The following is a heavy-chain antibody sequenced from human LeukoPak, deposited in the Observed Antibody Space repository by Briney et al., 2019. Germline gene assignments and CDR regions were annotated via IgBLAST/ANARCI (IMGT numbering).Heavy chain of an antibody. CDR1: GGSISSYY. V-gene: IGHV4-59*01. CDR2: IHYTGST. J-gene: IGHJ3*02. D-gene: IGHD1-26*01. CDR3: ARGRLEAMWELLPYDAFDI. Sequence: SETLSLTCTVSGGSISSYYWSWIRQSPGKGLECIGYIHYTGSTNYNPSLKSRVTISVETSKNQFSLKLKSVTAADTAVYYCARGRLEAMWELLPYDAFDIWGQGTMVTVSS.